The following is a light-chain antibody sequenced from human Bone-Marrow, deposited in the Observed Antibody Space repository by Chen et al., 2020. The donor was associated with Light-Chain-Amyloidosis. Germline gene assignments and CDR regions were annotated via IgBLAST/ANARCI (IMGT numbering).Light chain of an antibody. J-gene: IGLJ3*02. CDR3: QVWGRSSDRPV. CDR2: DDS. V-gene: IGLV3-21*02. CDR1: NIGSTS. Sequence: SYVLTQPSSVSVAPGQTATIACGGNNIGSTSVHWYQQTPGQAPILVVYDDSDRPSGIPERLSGSNSGNTATLTISRVEAGDEADYYCQVWGRSSDRPVFGGGTKLTVL.